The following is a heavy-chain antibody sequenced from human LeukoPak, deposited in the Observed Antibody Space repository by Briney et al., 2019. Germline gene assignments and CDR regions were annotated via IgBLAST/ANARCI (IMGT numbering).Heavy chain of an antibody. CDR1: GFTFSSYA. Sequence: TGGSLRPSCAASGFTFSSYAVSWIRQAPGKGLEWVSAISGSGGSTYYADSVKGRFTISRDNSKNTLYLQMNSLRAEDTAVYYCAKDHTIFGVVTHDYWGQGTLVTVSS. CDR2: ISGSGGST. D-gene: IGHD3-3*01. CDR3: AKDHTIFGVVTHDY. J-gene: IGHJ4*02. V-gene: IGHV3-23*01.